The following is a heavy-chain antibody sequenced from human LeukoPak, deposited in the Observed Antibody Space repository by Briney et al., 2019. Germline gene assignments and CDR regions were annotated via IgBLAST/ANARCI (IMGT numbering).Heavy chain of an antibody. J-gene: IGHJ4*02. CDR3: ARDSGHSGGATLGY. CDR2: IFSAGDT. D-gene: IGHD3-22*01. Sequence: GGSLILSCAASGFIVSSYYMNWVRQAPGKGLEWVSVIFSAGDTYYADSVKGRFTISRDNSKNTLYLQMNSLRADDTAVYFCARDSGHSGGATLGYWGQGALVTVSS. CDR1: GFIVSSYY. V-gene: IGHV3-53*01.